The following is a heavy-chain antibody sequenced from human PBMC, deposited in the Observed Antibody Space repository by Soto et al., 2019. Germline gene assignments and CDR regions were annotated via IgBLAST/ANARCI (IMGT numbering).Heavy chain of an antibody. Sequence: QVRLQQWGAGLLKPSETLPLTCAVYGGSFSDYYWSWIRQPPGKGLEWIGEINHSGSTNYNPSLKSRVTRSVDTSKNPFSLKLNSVTAADTAVYYCAREVPSRSFDLWGRGTPVTVSS. CDR2: INHSGST. CDR3: AREVPSRSFDL. V-gene: IGHV4-34*01. D-gene: IGHD3-10*01. J-gene: IGHJ2*01. CDR1: GGSFSDYY.